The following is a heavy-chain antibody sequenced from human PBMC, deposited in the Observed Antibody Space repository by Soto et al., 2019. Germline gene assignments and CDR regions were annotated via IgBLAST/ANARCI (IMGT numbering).Heavy chain of an antibody. D-gene: IGHD3-9*01. CDR2: MRYDGSHK. J-gene: IGHJ4*02. V-gene: IGHV3-33*08. CDR3: ARQYLDILSDSFGAVAY. Sequence: GGSLRVSCAASGFTFSNYWMHWVRQAPCKGLEWVAAMRYDGSHKDYANSVKGRVTISRDNSKNTLYLEMSSLRAEDTAVYYCARQYLDILSDSFGAVAYWGQGTLVIVSS. CDR1: GFTFSNYW.